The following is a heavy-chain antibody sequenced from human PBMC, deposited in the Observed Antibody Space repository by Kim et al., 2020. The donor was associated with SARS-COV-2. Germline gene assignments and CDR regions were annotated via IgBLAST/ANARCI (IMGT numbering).Heavy chain of an antibody. Sequence: GGSLRLSCAASGFTFSSYSMNCVRQAPGKGLEWVSYISSSSSTIYYADSVKGRFTISRDNAKNSLYLQMNSRRDEDTAVDYCARNTLDFWSGYSAYFDNWGQGTLVTVSS. J-gene: IGHJ4*02. V-gene: IGHV3-48*02. D-gene: IGHD3-3*01. CDR3: ARNTLDFWSGYSAYFDN. CDR2: ISSSSSTI. CDR1: GFTFSSYS.